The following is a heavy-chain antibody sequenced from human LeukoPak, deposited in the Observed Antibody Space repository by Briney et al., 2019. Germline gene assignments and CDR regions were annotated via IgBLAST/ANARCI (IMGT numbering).Heavy chain of an antibody. V-gene: IGHV3-23*01. CDR1: GFTSSSYA. CDR2: ISGSGGST. Sequence: PGRSLRPSCAASGFTSSSYATSWVRHTPQKRLEWVSAISGSGGSTYYAGSVKGRFTISRDNAKNSLYMQMNRLRAEDTAVYYCGGSGSRSWHYFDYWGQGTLVTVSS. J-gene: IGHJ4*02. CDR3: GGSGSRSWHYFDY. D-gene: IGHD1-26*01.